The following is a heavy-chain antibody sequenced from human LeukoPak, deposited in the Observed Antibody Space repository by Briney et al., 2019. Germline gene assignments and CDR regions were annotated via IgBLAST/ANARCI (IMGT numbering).Heavy chain of an antibody. D-gene: IGHD4-17*01. CDR2: INPNSGDT. CDR1: GYTFTDYY. J-gene: IGHJ4*02. CDR3: AREGLYGDYNFALDF. Sequence: GASVTVSFKPSGYTFTDYYIHWVRQVPGQGLEWMGWINPNSGDTNYAQKFQGRVTLTRDTSINTAYLDLSSLTSDDTAVYYCAREGLYGDYNFALDFWGQGTMVTVSS. V-gene: IGHV1-2*02.